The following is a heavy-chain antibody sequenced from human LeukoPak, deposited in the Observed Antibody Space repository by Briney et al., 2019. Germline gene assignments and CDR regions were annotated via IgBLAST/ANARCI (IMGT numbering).Heavy chain of an antibody. Sequence: SVKVSCTASGGTFSSYAISWVRQAPGQGLEWMGGIIPIFGTANYAQKFQGRVTITADESTSTAYMELSSLRSEDTAVYYCARDKRFLEWYYGMDVWGQGTTVTVSS. CDR2: IIPIFGTA. CDR3: ARDKRFLEWYYGMDV. J-gene: IGHJ6*02. CDR1: GGTFSSYA. V-gene: IGHV1-69*13. D-gene: IGHD3-3*01.